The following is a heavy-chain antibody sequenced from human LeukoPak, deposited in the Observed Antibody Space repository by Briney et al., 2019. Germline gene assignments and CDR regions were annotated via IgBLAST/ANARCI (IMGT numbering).Heavy chain of an antibody. CDR1: GFTFIKYS. CDR2: ISGSGGRT. CDR3: AKDRRAGSYDY. Sequence: GGSLRLSCAASGFTFIKYSMSWVRQAPGKGLEWVSAISGSGGRTHNADSVKGRFTISRDNSKNTLHLQMNGLRAEDTAVYYCAKDRRAGSYDYWGQGTLVTVSS. D-gene: IGHD3-10*01. V-gene: IGHV3-23*01. J-gene: IGHJ4*02.